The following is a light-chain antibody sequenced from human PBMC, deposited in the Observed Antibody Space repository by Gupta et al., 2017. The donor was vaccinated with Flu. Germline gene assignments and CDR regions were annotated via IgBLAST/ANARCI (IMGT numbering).Light chain of an antibody. CDR3: HHYARAPRGT. Sequence: EIILTQSPGTLSLFPGDSANLSCRASQVLSSSYFAWYQQKHGQAPRLLIYGVSGRATGVPDRFRGSGSGTDFTLTLNRLEPEDFAVYYCHHYARAPRGTFGPGTTVEI. V-gene: IGKV3-20*01. J-gene: IGKJ3*01. CDR2: GVS. CDR1: QVLSSSY.